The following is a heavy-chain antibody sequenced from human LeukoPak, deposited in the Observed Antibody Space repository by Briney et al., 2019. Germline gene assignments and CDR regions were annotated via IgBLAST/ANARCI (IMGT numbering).Heavy chain of an antibody. CDR2: IYYSGST. Sequence: SETLSLTCAVYGGSFSGYYWSWIRQPPGKGLEWIGSIYYSGSTYYNPSLKSRLTISVDTSKNQFSLKLSSVTAADTAVYYCARRYSSSPNWFDPWGQGTLVTVSS. V-gene: IGHV4-34*01. D-gene: IGHD4-11*01. CDR3: ARRYSSSPNWFDP. CDR1: GGSFSGYY. J-gene: IGHJ5*02.